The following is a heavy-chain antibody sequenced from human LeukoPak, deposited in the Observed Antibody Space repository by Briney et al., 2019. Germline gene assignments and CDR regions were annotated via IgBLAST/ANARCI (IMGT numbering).Heavy chain of an antibody. J-gene: IGHJ3*02. CDR1: GYSFTTYW. Sequence: GESLKISCNGSGYSFTTYWVVWVGQMPGKGLEWMGIIYPGDSDTRYSPSFQGQVTISADRSISTAYLQWSSLKASDTGIYYCARRGDGFDIWGQGTMVTVSS. D-gene: IGHD2-21*02. CDR2: IYPGDSDT. V-gene: IGHV5-51*01. CDR3: ARRGDGFDI.